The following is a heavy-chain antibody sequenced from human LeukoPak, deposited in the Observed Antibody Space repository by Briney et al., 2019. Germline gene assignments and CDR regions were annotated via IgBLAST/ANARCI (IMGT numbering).Heavy chain of an antibody. CDR3: ARDHGFWSGYFDY. CDR2: INTDGSST. CDR1: GVTFSSYW. V-gene: IGHV3-74*01. Sequence: GGSLRLSCAASGVTFSSYWMHWVRQAPGKGLVWVSRINTDGSSTSYADSVKGRFTISRDNAKNTLYLQMNSLRAEDTAVYYCARDHGFWSGYFDYWGQGTLVTVSS. J-gene: IGHJ4*02. D-gene: IGHD3-3*01.